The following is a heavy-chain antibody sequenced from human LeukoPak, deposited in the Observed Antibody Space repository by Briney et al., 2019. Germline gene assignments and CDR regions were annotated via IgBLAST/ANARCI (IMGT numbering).Heavy chain of an antibody. CDR2: LNPSGGST. CDR3: ARVGYSYGYVDY. J-gene: IGHJ4*02. D-gene: IGHD5-18*01. V-gene: IGHV1-46*01. CDR1: AFIFSNYY. Sequence: GASVKVSCKASAFIFSNYYFHWVRQAPGQGLEWMAWLNPSGGSTSYAQKFQGRVTMTRDTSTSTVYMELSSLRSEDTAVYYCARVGYSYGYVDYWGQGTLVTVSS.